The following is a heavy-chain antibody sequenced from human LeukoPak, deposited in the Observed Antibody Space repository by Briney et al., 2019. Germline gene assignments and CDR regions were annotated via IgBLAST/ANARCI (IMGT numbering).Heavy chain of an antibody. V-gene: IGHV4-34*01. CDR2: INHSGGA. J-gene: IGHJ5*02. CDR1: GGSFSGYY. CDR3: ARGQDGVVPRVRYIWFDP. D-gene: IGHD3-3*01. Sequence: SETLSLTCAVYGGSFSGYYWSWIRQPPGKGLEWIGEINHSGGANYNPSLKSRVTISVDTSKNQFSLKLSSVTAADTAVYYCARGQDGVVPRVRYIWFDPWGQGTLVTVSS.